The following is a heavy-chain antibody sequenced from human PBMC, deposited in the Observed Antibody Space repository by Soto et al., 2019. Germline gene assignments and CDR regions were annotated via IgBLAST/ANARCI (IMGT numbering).Heavy chain of an antibody. CDR3: ATVRWPDWFDP. V-gene: IGHV1-24*01. Sequence: APGKVSCKVSGYTLPELSMHWGRQAPGKGLEWMGGFDPEDGETIYAQKFQGRVTMTEDTSTDTAYMELSSLRSEDTAVYYCATVRWPDWFDPWGQGTLVTVSS. CDR2: FDPEDGET. D-gene: IGHD6-13*01. J-gene: IGHJ5*02. CDR1: GYTLPELS.